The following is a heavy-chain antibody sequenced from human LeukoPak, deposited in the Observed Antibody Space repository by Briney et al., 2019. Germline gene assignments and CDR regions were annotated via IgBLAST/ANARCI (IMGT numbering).Heavy chain of an antibody. J-gene: IGHJ4*02. Sequence: PGGSLRLSCAASGFSFSSYGMHWVRQAPGKGLEWVAVISYDGSNKYYADSVKGRFTISRDTSKNTLYLQMSSLRAEDTAVYYCATWPGGWYGEDSWGQGTLVTVSS. V-gene: IGHV3-30*03. D-gene: IGHD6-19*01. CDR1: GFSFSSYG. CDR2: ISYDGSNK. CDR3: ATWPGGWYGEDS.